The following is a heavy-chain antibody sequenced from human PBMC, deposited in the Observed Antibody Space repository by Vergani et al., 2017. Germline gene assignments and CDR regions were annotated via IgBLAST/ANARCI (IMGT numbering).Heavy chain of an antibody. CDR3: ARQEDYYDSSGYYDY. CDR2: IDPSDSYT. CDR1: GYSFTSYW. D-gene: IGHD3-22*01. V-gene: IGHV5-10-1*01. Sequence: EVQLVQSGAEVKKPGESLRISCKGSGYSFTSYWISWVRQMPGKGLEWMGRIDPSDSYTNYSPSFQGHVTISADKSISTAYLQWSSLKASDTAMYYCARQEDYYDSSGYYDYWGQGTLVTVSS. J-gene: IGHJ4*02.